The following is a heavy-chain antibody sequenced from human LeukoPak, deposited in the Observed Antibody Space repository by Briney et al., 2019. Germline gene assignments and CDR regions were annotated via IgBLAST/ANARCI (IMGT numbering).Heavy chain of an antibody. J-gene: IGHJ4*02. V-gene: IGHV1-69*13. Sequence: ASVKVSCKASGGTFSSYAISWVRQAPGQGLEWMGGIIPIFGTASYAQKFQGRVTITADESTSTAYMELSSLRSEDTAVYYCARDLQSYDILTGYYLGAYFDYWGQGTLVTVSS. CDR1: GGTFSSYA. D-gene: IGHD3-9*01. CDR2: IIPIFGTA. CDR3: ARDLQSYDILTGYYLGAYFDY.